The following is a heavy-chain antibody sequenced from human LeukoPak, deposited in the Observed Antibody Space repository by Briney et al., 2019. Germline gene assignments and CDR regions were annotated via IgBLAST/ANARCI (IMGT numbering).Heavy chain of an antibody. CDR2: IYYSGST. V-gene: IGHV4-39*07. CDR3: ARDAPPSIAVADSGDY. CDR1: GGSISSSSYY. D-gene: IGHD6-19*01. Sequence: SETLSLTCTVSGGSISSSSYYWGWIRQPPGKGLEWIGSIYYSGSTYYNPSLKSRVTISVDTSKNQFSLKLSSVTAADTAVYYCARDAPPSIAVADSGDYWGQGTLVTVSS. J-gene: IGHJ4*02.